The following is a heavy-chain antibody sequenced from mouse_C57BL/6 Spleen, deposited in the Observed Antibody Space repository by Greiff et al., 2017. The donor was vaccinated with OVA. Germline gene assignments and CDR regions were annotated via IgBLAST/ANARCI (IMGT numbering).Heavy chain of an antibody. CDR1: GFSLTSYG. J-gene: IGHJ4*01. D-gene: IGHD1-1*01. CDR3: ARGTTVAYYAMDY. Sequence: QVQLKQSGPGLVQPSQSLSITCTVSGFSLTSYGVHWVRQSPGKGLEWLGVIWSGGSTDYNAAFISRLSISKDNSKSQVFFKMNSLQADDTAIYYCARGTTVAYYAMDYWGQGTSVTVSS. CDR2: IWSGGST. V-gene: IGHV2-2*01.